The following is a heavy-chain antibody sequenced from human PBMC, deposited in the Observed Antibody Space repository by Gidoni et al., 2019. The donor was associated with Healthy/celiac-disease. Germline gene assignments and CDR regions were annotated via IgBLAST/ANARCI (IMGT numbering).Heavy chain of an antibody. CDR3: ARVHSLSDSSGYYPMNDAFDI. CDR1: GYTFTSYY. Sequence: QVQLVQSGAEVKKPGASVKVSCKASGYTFTSYYIPLVRQAPGQGLEWMGINKPSGGSTSYAQKFQGRVTMTRDTSTSTVYMELSSLRSEDTAVYYCARVHSLSDSSGYYPMNDAFDIWGQGTMVTVSS. J-gene: IGHJ3*02. D-gene: IGHD3-22*01. CDR2: NKPSGGST. V-gene: IGHV1-46*01.